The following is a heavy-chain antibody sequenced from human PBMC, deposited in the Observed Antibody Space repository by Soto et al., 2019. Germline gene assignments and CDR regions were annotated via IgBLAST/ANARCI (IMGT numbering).Heavy chain of an antibody. Sequence: QITLKESGPTLVKPTQTLTLTCTFSGFSLSTEGAGVAWIRQPPGKALEWLALIYWNADKIYSPPLESRLTITKATSKNQVVLTMTNMDPVDTATYYCAHRDLSESLFPYWGQVTLVTVSS. CDR2: IYWNADK. V-gene: IGHV2-5*01. J-gene: IGHJ4*02. D-gene: IGHD6-19*01. CDR1: GFSLSTEGAG. CDR3: AHRDLSESLFPY.